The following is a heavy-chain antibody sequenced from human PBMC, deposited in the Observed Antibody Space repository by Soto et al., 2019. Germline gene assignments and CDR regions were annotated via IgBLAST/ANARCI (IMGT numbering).Heavy chain of an antibody. J-gene: IGHJ4*02. Sequence: TLSLTCPVSGGSISSGDYYWSWIRQPPGKGLEWIGYIYYSGSTYYNPSLKSRVTISVDTSKNQFSLKLSSVTAADTAVYYCARDRTYYYDSSGYQDYWGQGTLVTVYS. CDR1: GGSISSGDYY. V-gene: IGHV4-30-4*01. CDR2: IYYSGST. CDR3: ARDRTYYYDSSGYQDY. D-gene: IGHD3-22*01.